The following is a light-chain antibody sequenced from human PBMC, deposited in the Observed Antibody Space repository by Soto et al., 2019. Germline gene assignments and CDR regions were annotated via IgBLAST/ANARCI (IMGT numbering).Light chain of an antibody. V-gene: IGKV1-39*01. J-gene: IGKJ2*01. Sequence: DIQLTQSPSSLSASVGDRVTITCRASQSVISDLNWYQQKPGRAPNLLIYAASRLQSGVPSRFSGSGSGTEFTLTISSLQPEDFATYYCQQCNSNPYTFGPGTKLEIK. CDR3: QQCNSNPYT. CDR2: AAS. CDR1: QSVISD.